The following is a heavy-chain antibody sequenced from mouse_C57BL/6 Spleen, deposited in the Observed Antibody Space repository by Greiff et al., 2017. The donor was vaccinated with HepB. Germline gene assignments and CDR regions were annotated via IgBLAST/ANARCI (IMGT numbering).Heavy chain of an antibody. J-gene: IGHJ2*01. CDR2: IYPGDGDT. V-gene: IGHV1-82*01. CDR3: ARPGSSYLAY. D-gene: IGHD1-1*01. CDR1: GYAFSSSW. Sequence: QVQLKQSGPELVKPGASVKISCKASGYAFSSSWMNWVKQRPGKGLEWIGRIYPGDGDTNYNGKFKGKATLTADKSSSTAYMQLSSLTSEDSAVYFCARPGSSYLAYWGQGTTLTVSS.